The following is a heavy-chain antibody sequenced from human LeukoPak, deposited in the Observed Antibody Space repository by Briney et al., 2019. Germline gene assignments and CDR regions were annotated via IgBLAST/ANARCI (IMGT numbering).Heavy chain of an antibody. CDR3: VRGRPY. J-gene: IGHJ4*02. V-gene: IGHV3-7*05. CDR1: GYTPCNYW. Sequence: GGSLRLSCAVSGYTPCNYWINWVRQAPGEGPEWVGSINQDGSEHYYVDSVKGRFTISRDNAKDSLYLQMSSLRGEDTAVYYCVRGRPYWGQGTLVTVSS. CDR2: INQDGSEH.